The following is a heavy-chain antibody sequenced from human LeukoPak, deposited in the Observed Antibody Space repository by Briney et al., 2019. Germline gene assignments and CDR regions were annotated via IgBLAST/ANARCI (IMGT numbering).Heavy chain of an antibody. Sequence: SETLSLTCAVYGGSLRGYYWSCIREPPGKRLEWIGEINHSGSTNHNPSLKSRVTISVDTSKNQFSLKLSSVTAADTAVYYCARVYSSGWPNYYYYGMDVWGQGTRSPSP. CDR2: INHSGST. V-gene: IGHV4-34*01. D-gene: IGHD6-19*01. CDR3: ARVYSSGWPNYYYYGMDV. J-gene: IGHJ6*02. CDR1: GGSLRGYY.